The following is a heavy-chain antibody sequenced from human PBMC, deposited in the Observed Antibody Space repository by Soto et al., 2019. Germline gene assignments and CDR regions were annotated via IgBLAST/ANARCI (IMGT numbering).Heavy chain of an antibody. J-gene: IGHJ4*02. CDR3: AREPGYCTNGVCPIFDF. CDR2: TVXGGRP. D-gene: IGHD2-8*01. Sequence: PSETLSLTSTVSGGSISSGYYFWSWMRQPPGEGPEWIGHTVXGGRPNYSPSLRSRVTMSLDSSKNQLSLKLSSVTGADTAVYFCAREPGYCTNGVCPIFDFGGQGVLVTVSS. V-gene: IGHV4-61*01. CDR1: GGSISSGYYF.